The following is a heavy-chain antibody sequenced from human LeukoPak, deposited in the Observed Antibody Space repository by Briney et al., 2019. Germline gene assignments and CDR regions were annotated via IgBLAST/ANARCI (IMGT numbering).Heavy chain of an antibody. Sequence: SETLSLTCTVSGGSMSNYYWSWIRQSPEKGLEWIGYIYYSGSTNYNPSLKSRVTISVDSSKNQFSLILTSVTAADTAVYYCARLGGGYNYRYYFDSWGQGTLITVS. CDR2: IYYSGST. CDR3: ARLGGGYNYRYYFDS. CDR1: GGSMSNYY. V-gene: IGHV4-59*08. J-gene: IGHJ4*02. D-gene: IGHD5-24*01.